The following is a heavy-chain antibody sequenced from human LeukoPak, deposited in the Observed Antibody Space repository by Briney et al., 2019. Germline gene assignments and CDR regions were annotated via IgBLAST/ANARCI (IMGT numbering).Heavy chain of an antibody. J-gene: IGHJ6*03. CDR3: ARDGTFGVAILHHFMDV. Sequence: GGSLRLSCAASGFTFRTYWMNWVRQAPGKGLEWVANIKEDGSAEYYVDSVEGRFTISRDNAKNSLYLRMNSLRAEDTAVYYCARDGTFGVAILHHFMDVWDKGTTVTVSS. CDR2: IKEDGSAE. D-gene: IGHD3-3*01. CDR1: GFTFRTYW. V-gene: IGHV3-7*01.